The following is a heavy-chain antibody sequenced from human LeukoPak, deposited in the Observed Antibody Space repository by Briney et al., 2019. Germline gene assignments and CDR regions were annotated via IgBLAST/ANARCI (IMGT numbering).Heavy chain of an antibody. CDR3: ARHHCSGSSCYFLYYYNYMDV. D-gene: IGHD2-2*01. J-gene: IGHJ6*03. Sequence: SETLSLTCTVSGGAISSSSHYWGWIRQPPGKGLEWIGNPYYSATIHHNPSLKSRVTISVDTSKNQFSLKLSSVTAADTAVYYCARHHCSGSSCYFLYYYNYMDVWGKGTTVTVSS. V-gene: IGHV4-39*01. CDR2: PYYSATI. CDR1: GGAISSSSHY.